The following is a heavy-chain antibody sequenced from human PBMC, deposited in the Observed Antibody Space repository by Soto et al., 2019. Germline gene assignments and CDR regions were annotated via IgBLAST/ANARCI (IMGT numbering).Heavy chain of an antibody. CDR2: ISAYNGNT. CDR1: GYTFTSYG. Sequence: QVQLVQSGAEVKKPGASVKVSCKASGYTFTSYGISWVRQAPGQGLEWMGWISAYNGNTNYAQKLQGRVTMTTDTSTSTAYMELRSLRSDDTAVYYCAREFAGGGSPENYSSGWCDYWGQGTLVTVSS. V-gene: IGHV1-18*04. CDR3: AREFAGGGSPENYSSGWCDY. J-gene: IGHJ4*02. D-gene: IGHD6-19*01.